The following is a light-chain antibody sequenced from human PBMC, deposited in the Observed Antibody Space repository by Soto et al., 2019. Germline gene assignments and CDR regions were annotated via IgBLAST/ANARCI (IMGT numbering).Light chain of an antibody. CDR2: DVS. J-gene: IGLJ1*01. CDR1: SSDVGGYNY. Sequence: QSALTQPASVSGSPGQSITISCTGTSSDVGGYNYVSWYQQHPGKAPKLMIYDVSNRPSGVPNRFSGSKSGNTASLTISGLQAEDEADYYCSSYTSSSILYVFGTGTKVTVL. CDR3: SSYTSSSILYV. V-gene: IGLV2-14*01.